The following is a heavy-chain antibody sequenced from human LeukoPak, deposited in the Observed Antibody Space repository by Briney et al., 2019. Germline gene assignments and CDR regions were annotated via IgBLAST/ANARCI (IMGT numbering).Heavy chain of an antibody. CDR1: GYTFTIYG. Sequence: ASVKVSCKASGYTFTIYGMSWVRQAPGQGLEWRGWISAYKGNTNYAQKLQGRVTMTPDPSPSTASLELRSLSSAATAVYSCARDRDIVVVPAARYYYCGMDVWGKGTTVTVSS. D-gene: IGHD2-2*01. CDR3: ARDRDIVVVPAARYYYCGMDV. V-gene: IGHV1-18*04. J-gene: IGHJ6*04. CDR2: ISAYKGNT.